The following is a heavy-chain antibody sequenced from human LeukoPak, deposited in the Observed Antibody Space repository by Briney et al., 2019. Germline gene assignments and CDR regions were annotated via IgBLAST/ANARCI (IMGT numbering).Heavy chain of an antibody. D-gene: IGHD3-22*01. CDR2: ISGSGGST. J-gene: IGHJ4*02. Sequence: PGGSLRLSCAASGFTFSSYAMSWVRQAPGKGLEWVSAISGSGGSTYYADSVKGRFTISRDNSKNTLYLQMNSLRAEDTAVYYCAKGRQQRGYYYDSSGYWDFDYWGQGTLVTVSS. V-gene: IGHV3-23*01. CDR3: AKGRQQRGYYYDSSGYWDFDY. CDR1: GFTFSSYA.